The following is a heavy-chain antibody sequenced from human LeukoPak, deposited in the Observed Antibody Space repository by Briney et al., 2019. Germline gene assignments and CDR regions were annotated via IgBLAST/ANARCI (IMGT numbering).Heavy chain of an antibody. D-gene: IGHD6-6*01. CDR3: ARDLVSRCSSSSYFGY. V-gene: IGHV1-69*04. CDR1: GGTFSSYA. Sequence: AASVKVSCKASGGTFSSYAISWVRQAPGQGLEWMGRIIPTLGIANYAQKFQGRVTITADKSTSTAYMELSSLRSEDTAVYYCARDLVSRCSSSSYFGYWGQGTLVTVSS. CDR2: IIPTLGIA. J-gene: IGHJ4*02.